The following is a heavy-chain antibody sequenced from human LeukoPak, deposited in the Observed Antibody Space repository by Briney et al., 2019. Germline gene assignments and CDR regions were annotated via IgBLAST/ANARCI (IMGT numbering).Heavy chain of an antibody. J-gene: IGHJ6*02. CDR1: GYTFTSYG. CDR2: INPNSGGT. D-gene: IGHD3-3*01. V-gene: IGHV1-2*02. Sequence: GASVKVSCKASGYTFTSYGISWVRQAPGQGLEWMGWINPNSGGTNYAQKFQGRVTMTRDTSISTAYMELSRLRSDDTAVYYCARELERYYDFWSGYYPYYGMDVWGQGTTVTVSS. CDR3: ARELERYYDFWSGYYPYYGMDV.